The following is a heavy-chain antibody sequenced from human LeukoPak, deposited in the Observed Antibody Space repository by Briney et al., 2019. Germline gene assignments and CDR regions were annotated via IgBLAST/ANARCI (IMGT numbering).Heavy chain of an antibody. CDR1: GFSFSSNW. CDR3: ARLGLEVGGPNWFDP. V-gene: IGHV3-7*01. Sequence: PGGSLRLSCAAPGFSFSSNWMDWVRQAPGKGLEWVAHIKRDGSQKYYLDSVKGRFTISRDNAKNSLYLQMNSLRVEDTAVYYCARLGLEVGGPNWFDPWGQGTLVTVSS. CDR2: IKRDGSQK. J-gene: IGHJ5*02. D-gene: IGHD1-1*01.